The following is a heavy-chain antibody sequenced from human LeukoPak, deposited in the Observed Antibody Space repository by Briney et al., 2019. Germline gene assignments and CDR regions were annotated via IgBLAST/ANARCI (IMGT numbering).Heavy chain of an antibody. CDR2: INHSGST. V-gene: IGHV4-34*01. J-gene: IGHJ4*02. Sequence: PSETLSLTCAVYGGSFSGYYWSWIRQPPGKGLEWIGEINHSGSTNYNPSLKSRVTISVDTSKNQFSLKLSSVTAADTAVYYCARGQGFIWAAARYYFDYWGQGTLVTVSS. CDR1: GGSFSGYY. CDR3: ARGQGFIWAAARYYFDY. D-gene: IGHD6-13*01.